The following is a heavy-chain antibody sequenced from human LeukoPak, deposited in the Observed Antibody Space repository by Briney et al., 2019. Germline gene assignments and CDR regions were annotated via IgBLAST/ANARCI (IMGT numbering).Heavy chain of an antibody. Sequence: GGSLRLSCAASGFTFSSYSMNWVRQAPGKGLEWVSSISSSSSYIYYADSVKGRFTISRDNAKNSLYLQMNSLRAEDTAVYYCARDSVTVAGTSSSYYYYMDVWGKGTTVTVSS. CDR1: GFTFSSYS. J-gene: IGHJ6*03. V-gene: IGHV3-21*01. CDR2: ISSSSSYI. CDR3: ARDSVTVAGTSSSYYYYMDV. D-gene: IGHD6-19*01.